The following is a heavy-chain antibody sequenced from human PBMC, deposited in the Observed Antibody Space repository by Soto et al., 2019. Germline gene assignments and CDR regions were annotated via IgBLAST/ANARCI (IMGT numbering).Heavy chain of an antibody. CDR3: ARDTAMALPDA. CDR1: GYTFTSYA. V-gene: IGHV1-18*01. CDR2: INPYNGNT. Sequence: QVQLVQSGTEVKKPGASVKVSCKASGYTFTSYAISWVRQAPGQGLEWMGWINPYNGNTNYAQKLQGRVTMTTDTSTSTAYMELRSLRCDDTAVYYCARDTAMALPDAWGQGTLVTVSS. J-gene: IGHJ4*02. D-gene: IGHD5-18*01.